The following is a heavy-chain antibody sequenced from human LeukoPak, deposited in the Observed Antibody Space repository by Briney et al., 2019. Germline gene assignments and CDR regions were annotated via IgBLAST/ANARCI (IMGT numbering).Heavy chain of an antibody. V-gene: IGHV3-11*01. CDR1: GFTFGDYA. Sequence: GGSMRLSCTASGFTFGDYAVSWVRQAPGKGLEWISYISSSGSTIYYADSVKGRFTISRDNAKNSLYLQMNSLRAEDTAVYYCARGYDSSGYSVWGQGTLVTVSS. J-gene: IGHJ4*02. CDR3: ARGYDSSGYSV. CDR2: ISSSGSTI. D-gene: IGHD3-22*01.